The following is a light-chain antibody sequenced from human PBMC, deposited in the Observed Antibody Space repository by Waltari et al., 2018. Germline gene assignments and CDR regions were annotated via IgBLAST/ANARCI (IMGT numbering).Light chain of an antibody. CDR2: NNA. CDR3: QSYDSSLSGSV. V-gene: IGLV1-40*01. Sequence: QSVLTQPPSVSGAPGQRVTMSCTGSSSNIGAGYAVHWYQQLPGTAPNLLVYNNATRPSGVPDRFSGSQSGTSASLAITGLQPDDEADYYCQSYDSSLSGSVFGGGTKLTVL. CDR1: SSNIGAGYA. J-gene: IGLJ3*02.